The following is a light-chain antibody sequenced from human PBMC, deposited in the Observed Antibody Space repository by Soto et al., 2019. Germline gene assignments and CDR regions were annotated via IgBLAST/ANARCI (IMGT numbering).Light chain of an antibody. Sequence: DVHMTQSPSTLSASVGDRVTITCRASQGISNRLAWYQQKPGKAPKLLIYQASSLKSGVPSRFGGSGSGTEFTLTITSLQPDDFATYYCQQYNSHWTFGQGTKVEIK. CDR3: QQYNSHWT. V-gene: IGKV1-5*03. J-gene: IGKJ1*01. CDR1: QGISNR. CDR2: QAS.